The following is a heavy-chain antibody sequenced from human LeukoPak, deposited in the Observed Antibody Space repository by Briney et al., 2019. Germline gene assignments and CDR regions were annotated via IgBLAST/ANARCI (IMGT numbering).Heavy chain of an antibody. CDR2: MQSNGNS. CDR3: ARDKQHSYGRYFDH. D-gene: IGHD3-16*01. J-gene: IGHJ4*02. CDR1: GFTFSNFG. V-gene: IGHV4-59*01. Sequence: GSLRLSRAASGFTFSNFGMHWVRQAPGKGLEWIGYMQSNGNSKYNPSLRSRVTIFIDTSKSQVALILSSVTAADTAVYYCARDKQHSYGRYFDHWGQGALVTVSS.